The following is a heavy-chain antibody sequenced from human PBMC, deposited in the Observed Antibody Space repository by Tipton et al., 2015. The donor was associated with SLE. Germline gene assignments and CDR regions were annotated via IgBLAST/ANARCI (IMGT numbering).Heavy chain of an antibody. CDR3: ARHEDRGYSYGSSFDY. V-gene: IGHV4-59*08. Sequence: LRLSCTVSGFSFSSYYWSWIRQPPGKGLEWIGYVYYSGSTNYNPSLRGRITTSVDTSKNQFSLKLSSVTAADTAVYYCARHEDRGYSYGSSFDYWGQGTLVTVSS. CDR2: VYYSGST. D-gene: IGHD5-18*01. CDR1: GFSFSSYY. J-gene: IGHJ4*02.